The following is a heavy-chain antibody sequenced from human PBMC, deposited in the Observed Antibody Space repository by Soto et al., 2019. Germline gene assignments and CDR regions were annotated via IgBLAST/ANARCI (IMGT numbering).Heavy chain of an antibody. CDR1: GGSISSYY. Sequence: SETLSLTCTVSGGSISSYYWSWIRQPPGKGLEWIGYIYYSGSTNYNPSLKSRVTISVDTSKNQFSLKLNSVTAADTAVYYCARSQRGYSYGPFDCWGQGTLVT. D-gene: IGHD5-18*01. J-gene: IGHJ4*02. V-gene: IGHV4-59*01. CDR2: IYYSGST. CDR3: ARSQRGYSYGPFDC.